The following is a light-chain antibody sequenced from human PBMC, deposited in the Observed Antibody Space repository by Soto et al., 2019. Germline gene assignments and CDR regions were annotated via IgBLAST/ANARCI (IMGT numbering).Light chain of an antibody. CDR2: EVT. V-gene: IGLV2-14*01. CDR3: SSYTSTSTRV. CDR1: TNDIGAFNY. Sequence: QSVLTQPASVSGSPGPSITISCTGTTNDIGAFNYVSWYQQHPGKAPKLILYEVTNRPSGVSTRFSGSKSGNTASLTISGLQAEDEADYYCSSYTSTSTRVFGGGTKLTVL. J-gene: IGLJ2*01.